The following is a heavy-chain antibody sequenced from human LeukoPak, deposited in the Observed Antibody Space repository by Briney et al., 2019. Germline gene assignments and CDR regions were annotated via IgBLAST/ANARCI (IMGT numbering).Heavy chain of an antibody. Sequence: ASVKVSCKASGYTFTSYAMNWVRQAPGQRLEWMGWINAGNGNTKHSQEFQGRVTITRDTSASTAYMELSSLRSEDMAVYYCAREAQRGDFDYWGQGTLVTVSS. V-gene: IGHV1-3*03. CDR2: INAGNGNT. CDR1: GYTFTSYA. CDR3: AREAQRGDFDY. D-gene: IGHD3-10*01. J-gene: IGHJ4*02.